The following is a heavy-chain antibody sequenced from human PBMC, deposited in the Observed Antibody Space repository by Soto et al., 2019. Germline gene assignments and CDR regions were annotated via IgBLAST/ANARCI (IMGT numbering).Heavy chain of an antibody. CDR1: GGTSISGGYY. V-gene: IGHV4-39*01. CDR3: AKHRVGILWFGGGDAFDI. CDR2: IYYSGST. J-gene: IGHJ3*02. D-gene: IGHD3-10*01. Sequence: PSETLSLTCTFSGGTSISGGYYWSWIRKHPGKGLEWIGCIYYSGSTYYNPSLKSRVTISVDTSKNQFSLKLSSVTAADTAVYYCAKHRVGILWFGGGDAFDIWGQGTMVTVS.